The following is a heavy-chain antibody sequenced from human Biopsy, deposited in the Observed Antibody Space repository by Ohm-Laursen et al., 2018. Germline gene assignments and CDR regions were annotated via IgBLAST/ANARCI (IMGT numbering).Heavy chain of an antibody. J-gene: IGHJ5*02. CDR3: ARGDYFESNGYFWFDP. CDR1: GGSISSGGSY. D-gene: IGHD3-22*01. Sequence: PSETLSLTCTVSGGSISSGGSYWSWIRQRPGKGLEWIGYIFNSANTYYNPSLKNLITISGDTSKNQFPLKLNSVTAADTAVYYCARGDYFESNGYFWFDPWGQGTLVTVSS. V-gene: IGHV4-31*01. CDR2: IFNSANT.